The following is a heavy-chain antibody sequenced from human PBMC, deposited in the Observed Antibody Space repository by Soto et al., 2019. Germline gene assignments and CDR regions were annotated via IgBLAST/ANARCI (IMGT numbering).Heavy chain of an antibody. J-gene: IGHJ4*02. CDR2: IYYNGST. D-gene: IGHD1-26*01. CDR1: GVTVSSGAYY. Sequence: QVQLQQSGPGLVKPSQTLSLTCTGSGVTVSSGAYYWSWIRQHPGTGLEWIGNIYYNGSTYYSPSLLSRFAISLDPSKNQSSLRLSSVTAADTAVYYCARYRFSGSKWSKFDYWGQGTLVSVSS. CDR3: ARYRFSGSKWSKFDY. V-gene: IGHV4-31*03.